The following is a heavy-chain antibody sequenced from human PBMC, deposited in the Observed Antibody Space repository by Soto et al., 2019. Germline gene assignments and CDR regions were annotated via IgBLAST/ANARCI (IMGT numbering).Heavy chain of an antibody. CDR2: IYPTGST. Sequence: SETLSLTCTVYGDSFSNYYCNWVRKSAGKGLDWIGRIYPTGSTTYNPSLKSRLTMSVDTSKNQFSLRLTSMTAADTSVYYCATGRSEVVPGAMDTWGQGTLVTVSS. V-gene: IGHV4-4*07. J-gene: IGHJ5*02. CDR3: ATGRSEVVPGAMDT. CDR1: GDSFSNYY. D-gene: IGHD2-2*01.